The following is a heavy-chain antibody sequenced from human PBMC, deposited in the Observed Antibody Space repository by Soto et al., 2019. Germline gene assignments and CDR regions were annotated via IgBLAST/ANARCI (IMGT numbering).Heavy chain of an antibody. CDR2: ISSSLSSI. CDR1: GFTFSTYS. D-gene: IGHD3-10*01. V-gene: IGHV3-48*01. J-gene: IGHJ5*02. Sequence: EVQLVESGGGLVQPGGSLRLSCAASGFTFSTYSMNWVRQAPGKGLEWISYISSSLSSIYYADSVKGRFTISRDNAKKSLYLQMNSLRAEDTAVYYCARTYFYGSGSPNWFDPWGQGTLVTVSS. CDR3: ARTYFYGSGSPNWFDP.